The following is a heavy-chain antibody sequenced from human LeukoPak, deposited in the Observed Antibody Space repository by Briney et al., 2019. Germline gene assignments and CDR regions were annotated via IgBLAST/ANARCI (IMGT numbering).Heavy chain of an antibody. CDR3: AKEGREQWLDV. V-gene: IGHV3-53*01. CDR1: GFTVSSNY. CDR2: IYSGGST. J-gene: IGHJ6*02. D-gene: IGHD6-19*01. Sequence: GGSLRLSCAASGFTVSSNYMSWVRQAPGKGLEWVSVIYSGGSTYYADSVKGRFTISRDNSKNTLYLQMNSLRAEDTAVYYCAKEGREQWLDVWGQGTTVTVSS.